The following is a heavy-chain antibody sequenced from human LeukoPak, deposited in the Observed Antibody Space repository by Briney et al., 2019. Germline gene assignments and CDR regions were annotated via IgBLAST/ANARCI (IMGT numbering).Heavy chain of an antibody. Sequence: GGSLRLSCAASGFTFSSYDMHWVRQATGKGLEWVSAIGTAGDTYYPGSVKGRFTISRENAKNALYLQMNSLRVGDTAVYYCARALRKITMVRGVNHYYYYGMDVWGQGTTVTVSS. V-gene: IGHV3-13*01. CDR2: IGTAGDT. J-gene: IGHJ6*02. CDR1: GFTFSSYD. D-gene: IGHD3-10*01. CDR3: ARALRKITMVRGVNHYYYYGMDV.